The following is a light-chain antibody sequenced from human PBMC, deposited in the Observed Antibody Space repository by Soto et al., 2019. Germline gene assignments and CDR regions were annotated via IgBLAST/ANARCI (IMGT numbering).Light chain of an antibody. CDR1: QSVSST. CDR3: QQYYQWPLT. Sequence: EIVMTQSPATLSVSPGERATLSCRASQSVSSTLAWYQQIPGQAPRLLLYGTSTRATGIPARFSGSGSGTEFTLTISSLQSEDFAFYYCQQYYQWPLTFGGGTKV. J-gene: IGKJ4*01. V-gene: IGKV3-15*01. CDR2: GTS.